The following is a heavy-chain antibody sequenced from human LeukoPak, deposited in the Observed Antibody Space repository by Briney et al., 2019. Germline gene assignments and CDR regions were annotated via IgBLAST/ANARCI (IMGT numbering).Heavy chain of an antibody. Sequence: ASVKVSCKASGGTFSSYAISWVRQAPGQGLEWMGRIIPIFGTANYAQKFQGRVTITTDESTSTAYMELSSLRSEDTAVYYCAREKDDYVWGSYLWVYWGQGTLVTVSS. J-gene: IGHJ4*02. CDR2: IIPIFGTA. V-gene: IGHV1-69*05. CDR1: GGTFSSYA. D-gene: IGHD3-16*02. CDR3: AREKDDYVWGSYLWVY.